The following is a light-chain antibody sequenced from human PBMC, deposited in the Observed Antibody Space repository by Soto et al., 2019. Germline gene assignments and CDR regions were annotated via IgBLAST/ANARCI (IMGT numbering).Light chain of an antibody. V-gene: IGLV1-47*01. CDR1: SSNIGGNH. CDR2: RSD. CDR3: SARDDSLSGVV. Sequence: QSVLTQPPSTSGTPGQRVTISCSGSSSNIGGNHVYWYQQFPGMAPKLLMYRSDQRPTGVPDRFSGSKSGTSASLAISGLRSDDEAEYYCSARDDSLSGVVFGGGTKVTVL. J-gene: IGLJ2*01.